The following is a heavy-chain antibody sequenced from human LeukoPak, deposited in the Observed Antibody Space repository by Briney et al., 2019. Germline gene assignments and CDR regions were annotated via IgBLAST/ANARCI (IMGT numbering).Heavy chain of an antibody. V-gene: IGHV4-4*09. CDR3: ARFSGAFDI. Sequence: SETLSLTCTVCGGFIINSYWSWLRQPPGKGLDGIGYIYTSGSTNYNPSLNSRVTISVDTSKNQFSLKLTSVTAADTAVYYCARFSGAFDIWGQGTMVTVSS. CDR1: GGFIINSY. D-gene: IGHD3-10*01. J-gene: IGHJ3*02. CDR2: IYTSGST.